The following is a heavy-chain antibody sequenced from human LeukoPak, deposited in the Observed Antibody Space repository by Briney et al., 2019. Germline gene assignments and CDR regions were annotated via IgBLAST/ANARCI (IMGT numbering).Heavy chain of an antibody. J-gene: IGHJ4*02. D-gene: IGHD1-26*01. CDR3: ARDRIGWELRYFDY. Sequence: GGSLRLSCADSGFTFNKYWMSWVRQAPGKGLEWVANINQDGSEKYYVGSVKGRFTISRDNAKNSLYLQMNSLRAEDTAVYYCARDRIGWELRYFDYWGQGTLVTVSS. V-gene: IGHV3-7*01. CDR1: GFTFNKYW. CDR2: INQDGSEK.